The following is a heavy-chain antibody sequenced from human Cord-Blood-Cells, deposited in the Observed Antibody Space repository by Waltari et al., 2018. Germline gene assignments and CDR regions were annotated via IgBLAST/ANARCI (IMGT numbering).Heavy chain of an antibody. Sequence: VAVIWYDGSNKYYADSVKGRFTISRDNAKNSLYLQMNSLRAEDTAVYYCARVSEQYYFDYWGQGTLVTVSS. V-gene: IGHV3-33*01. CDR3: ARVSEQYYFDY. CDR2: IWYDGSNK. J-gene: IGHJ4*02.